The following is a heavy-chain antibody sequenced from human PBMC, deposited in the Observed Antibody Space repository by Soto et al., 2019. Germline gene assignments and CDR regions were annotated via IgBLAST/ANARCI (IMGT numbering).Heavy chain of an antibody. CDR1: GGSISSGDHY. V-gene: IGHV4-30-4*01. D-gene: IGHD2-21*02. CDR3: ARGVVVTASADY. J-gene: IGHJ4*02. Sequence: QVQLQGSGPGLVKPSQTLSLTCTVSGGSISSGDHYWSWIRQPPGKGLEWIGYIYYSGSTYYNPSLKSRVTISVDTSNNQFSLKLSSVTAADTAVYYCARGVVVTASADYWGQGTLVTVSS. CDR2: IYYSGST.